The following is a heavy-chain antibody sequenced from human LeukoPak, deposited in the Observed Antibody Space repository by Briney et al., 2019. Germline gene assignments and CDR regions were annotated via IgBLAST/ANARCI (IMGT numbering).Heavy chain of an antibody. J-gene: IGHJ6*03. V-gene: IGHV1-18*01. D-gene: IGHD2-15*01. CDR2: ISAYNGNT. CDR1: GYTFTSYG. CDR3: ARAVVVAPVGYYYYMDV. Sequence: ASVKVSCKASGYTFTSYGISWVRQAPGQGLEWMGWISAYNGNTNYAQKLQGRVTMTTDTSTSTAYMELRSLRSDDTAVYYSARAVVVAPVGYYYYMDVWGKGTTVTASS.